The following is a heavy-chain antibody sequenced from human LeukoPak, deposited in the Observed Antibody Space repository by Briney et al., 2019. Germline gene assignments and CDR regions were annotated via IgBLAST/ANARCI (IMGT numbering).Heavy chain of an antibody. J-gene: IGHJ6*02. Sequence: ASVKVSCKASGYTFTSYDINWVRQAPGQGLEWMGWINPNSGGTNYAQKFQGWATMTRDTSISIAYMELSRLRPDDTAVYYCARGDYFDTYGMDVWGQGTTVTVSS. CDR3: ARGDYFDTYGMDV. CDR2: INPNSGGT. CDR1: GYTFTSYD. V-gene: IGHV1-2*04. D-gene: IGHD3-22*01.